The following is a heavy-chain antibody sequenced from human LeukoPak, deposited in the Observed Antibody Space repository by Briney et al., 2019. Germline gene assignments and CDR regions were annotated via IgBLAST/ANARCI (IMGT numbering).Heavy chain of an antibody. Sequence: QAGGSLRLSCAASGFTFSRFAMSWVRQAPGKGLEWVSGFSGSGGGTYYADSVKGRFTISRDNSKNTLYLQMNSLRVEDTAVYYCARAGSIRFDYWGQGTLVTVSS. CDR3: ARAGSIRFDY. D-gene: IGHD1-26*01. V-gene: IGHV3-23*01. J-gene: IGHJ4*02. CDR2: FSGSGGGT. CDR1: GFTFSRFA.